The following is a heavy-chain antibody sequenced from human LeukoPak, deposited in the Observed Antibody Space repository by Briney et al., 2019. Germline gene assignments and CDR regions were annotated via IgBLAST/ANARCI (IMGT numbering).Heavy chain of an antibody. CDR3: ARDVKSSGYGDWFGP. CDR2: IYYSGST. D-gene: IGHD3-22*01. CDR1: GASVSSGSNY. Sequence: SETLSLTCTVSGASVSSGSNYWSWIRQPPGRGLEWIGYIYYSGSTNYNPSLKSRVTISVDTSKNQFSLKLSSVTAADTAVYYCARDVKSSGYGDWFGPWGQGTLVTVSS. V-gene: IGHV4-61*01. J-gene: IGHJ5*02.